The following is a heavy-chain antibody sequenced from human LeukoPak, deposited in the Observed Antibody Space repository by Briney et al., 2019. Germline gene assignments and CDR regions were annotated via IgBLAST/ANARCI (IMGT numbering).Heavy chain of an antibody. V-gene: IGHV3-30*02. J-gene: IGHJ4*02. CDR2: IRYDGSNK. Sequence: PGGSLRLSCAASGFTFSSYGMHWVRQAPGKGLEWVAFIRYDGSNKYYADSVKGRFTISRDNSKNTLYLQMNSLRAEDTAVYYCAREGDSSGYYYAPYFDYWGQGTLVTVSS. D-gene: IGHD3-22*01. CDR1: GFTFSSYG. CDR3: AREGDSSGYYYAPYFDY.